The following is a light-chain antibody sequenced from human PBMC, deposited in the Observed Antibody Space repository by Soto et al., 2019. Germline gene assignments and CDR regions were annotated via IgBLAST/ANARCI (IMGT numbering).Light chain of an antibody. Sequence: EIVLTQSPGTLSLSPGGRATLSCRASQSVSRYLAWYQQKPGQAPRLLIYDASNRATGIPARFSGSGSGTDVTLTISSLEPEDFAVYYCQQRLNWPPITFGQGTRLEIK. V-gene: IGKV3-11*01. J-gene: IGKJ5*01. CDR3: QQRLNWPPIT. CDR1: QSVSRY. CDR2: DAS.